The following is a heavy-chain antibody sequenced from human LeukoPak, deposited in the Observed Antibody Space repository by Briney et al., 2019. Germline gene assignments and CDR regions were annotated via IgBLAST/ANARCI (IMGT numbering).Heavy chain of an antibody. D-gene: IGHD2-2*01. V-gene: IGHV3-21*01. CDR2: ITTSSSYI. CDR1: GFSFGSYD. J-gene: IGHJ6*02. CDR3: ASHIVVVTAIRYYAMDV. Sequence: GGSLRLSCAASGFSFGSYDMNWVRQAPGKGLEWVSSITTSSSYIYYADSVKGRFTVSRDDAKNSQYLQMNSLRAEDTAVYYCASHIVVVTAIRYYAMDVWGQGTTVTVSS.